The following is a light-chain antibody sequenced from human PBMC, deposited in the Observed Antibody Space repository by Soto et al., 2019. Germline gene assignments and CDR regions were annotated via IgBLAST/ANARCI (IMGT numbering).Light chain of an antibody. CDR1: SGSIASNF. J-gene: IGLJ1*01. V-gene: IGLV6-57*01. Sequence: NFMLTQPLSVSESPGKTVTISCTRSSGSIASNFVQWYQQRPGSSPTTVIYEDNRRPSGVPDRFSGSIDSSSNSASLTISGLKTEDEADYYCQSYVSSNHVFGTGTKVTVL. CDR2: EDN. CDR3: QSYVSSNHV.